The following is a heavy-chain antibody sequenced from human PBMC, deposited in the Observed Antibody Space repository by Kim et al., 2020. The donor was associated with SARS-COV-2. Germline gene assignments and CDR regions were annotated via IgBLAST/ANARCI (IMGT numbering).Heavy chain of an antibody. D-gene: IGHD5-18*01. J-gene: IGHJ4*02. V-gene: IGHV3-33*06. CDR3: AKAGGYSYGTVTY. Sequence: ADTVKGRCTISRDNSKNTLSLQMNSRRAEDTAVYYCAKAGGYSYGTVTYWGQGTLGTVSS.